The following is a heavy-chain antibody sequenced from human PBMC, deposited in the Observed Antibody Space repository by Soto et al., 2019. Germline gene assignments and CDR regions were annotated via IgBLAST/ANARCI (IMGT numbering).Heavy chain of an antibody. Sequence: QVQLVQSGAEVKKPGASVKVSCKASGYTFTGYYMHWVRQAPGQGLEWMGWINPNSGGTNYAQKCQGWVTMTSDTSISTAYMELSRLRSDDTAVYYCARGATTVTTLGGWFDPWGQGTLVTVSP. CDR3: ARGATTVTTLGGWFDP. CDR2: INPNSGGT. J-gene: IGHJ5*02. CDR1: GYTFTGYY. D-gene: IGHD4-17*01. V-gene: IGHV1-2*04.